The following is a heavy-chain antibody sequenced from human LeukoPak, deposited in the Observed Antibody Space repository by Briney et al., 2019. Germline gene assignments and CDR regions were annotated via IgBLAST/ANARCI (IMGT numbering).Heavy chain of an antibody. CDR1: GFTFTTYW. V-gene: IGHV3-7*02. CDR3: AKGIGYCSSTDCYALDY. J-gene: IGHJ4*02. Sequence: GGSLRLSCAASGFTFTTYWMTWVRQAPGKGLEWVANIKEDGSEKYYVDSVKGRFTISRDNAKNTLFLQMNSLRAEDTSMYYCAKGIGYCSSTDCYALDYWGQGTLVTVSS. CDR2: IKEDGSEK. D-gene: IGHD2-2*01.